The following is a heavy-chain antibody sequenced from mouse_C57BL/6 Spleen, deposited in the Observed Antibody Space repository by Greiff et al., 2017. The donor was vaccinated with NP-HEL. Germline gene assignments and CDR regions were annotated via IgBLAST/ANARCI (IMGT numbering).Heavy chain of an antibody. CDR3: ARSGGYYAMDY. Sequence: QVQLKESGPELVKPGASVKISCKASGYAFSSSWMNWVKQRPGKGLEWIGRISPGDGDTNYNGKFKGKATLTADKSSSRAYMQLSRLTSEEAAVYFCARSGGYYAMDYWGQGTSVTVSS. CDR2: ISPGDGDT. D-gene: IGHD3-1*01. CDR1: GYAFSSSW. J-gene: IGHJ4*01. V-gene: IGHV1-82*01.